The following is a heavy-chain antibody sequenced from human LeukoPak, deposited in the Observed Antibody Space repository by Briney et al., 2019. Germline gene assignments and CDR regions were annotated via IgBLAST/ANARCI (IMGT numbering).Heavy chain of an antibody. CDR2: IKQDGSEK. V-gene: IGHV3-7*01. CDR3: AREAGTSDY. D-gene: IGHD6-19*01. Sequence: GGSLRLSCAASGFTFSNHWMSWVRQAPGKGLEWVANIKQDGSEKYYVDSVKGRFTISRDNAKNSLCLQMNSLRAEDTAVYYCAREAGTSDYWGQGTLVTVSS. J-gene: IGHJ4*02. CDR1: GFTFSNHW.